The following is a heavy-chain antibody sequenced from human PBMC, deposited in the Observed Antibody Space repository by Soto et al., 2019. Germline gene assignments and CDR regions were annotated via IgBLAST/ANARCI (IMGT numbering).Heavy chain of an antibody. CDR3: ARLGSSSWYGY. V-gene: IGHV4-39*01. CDR2: IYYSGST. Sequence: QLQLQESGPGLVKPSETLSLTCTVSGGSISSSSYYWGWIRQPPGKGLEWIGSIYYSGSTYYNPSLKSRVTLSVDTSKNQFSLKLSSVTAADTAVYYCARLGSSSWYGYWGQGTLVTVSS. J-gene: IGHJ4*02. CDR1: GGSISSSSYY. D-gene: IGHD6-13*01.